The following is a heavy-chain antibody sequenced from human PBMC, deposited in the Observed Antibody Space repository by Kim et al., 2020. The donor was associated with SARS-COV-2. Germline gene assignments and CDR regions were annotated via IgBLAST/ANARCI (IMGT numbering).Heavy chain of an antibody. V-gene: IGHV4-39*01. CDR1: GGSISSSSYY. D-gene: IGHD3-22*01. J-gene: IGHJ6*02. Sequence: SETLSLTCTVSGGSISSSSYYWGWIRQPPGKGLEWIGSIYYSGSTYYNPSLKSRVTISVDTSKNQFSLKLSSVTAADTDVYYCARLAAYYYDSSGYGGSGANAYYYYGMDVSGQGTTFTVSS. CDR2: IYYSGST. CDR3: ARLAAYYYDSSGYGGSGANAYYYYGMDV.